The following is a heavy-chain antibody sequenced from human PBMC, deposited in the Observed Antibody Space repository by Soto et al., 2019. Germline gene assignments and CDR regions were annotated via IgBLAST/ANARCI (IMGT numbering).Heavy chain of an antibody. CDR2: INPILTMS. V-gene: IGHV1-69*02. J-gene: IGHJ4*02. CDR1: GDTFSFYT. CDR3: ATSYGSGYRAFDY. Sequence: QVQLVQSGAEVKKPGSSVKVSCKASGDTFSFYTINWVRQAPGLGLEWMGRINPILTMSNYAQKFQGRVTITAYKSTRTACMELSSLRSEDTAMYYCATSYGSGYRAFDYWGQGALVTVSS. D-gene: IGHD3-10*01.